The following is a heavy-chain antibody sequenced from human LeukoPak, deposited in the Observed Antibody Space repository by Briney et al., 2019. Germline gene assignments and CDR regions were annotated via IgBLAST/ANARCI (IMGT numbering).Heavy chain of an antibody. V-gene: IGHV4-59*10. D-gene: IGHD3-3*01. CDR3: ARSGYYDFWSGYYTQDFDY. Sequence: KPSETLSLTCAVYGGSFSGYCWSWIRQPPGKGLEWIGRIYTSGSTNYNPSLKSRVTMSVDTSKNQFSLKLSSATAADTAVYYCARSGYYDFWSGYYTQDFDYWGQGTLVTVSS. J-gene: IGHJ4*02. CDR1: GGSFSGYC. CDR2: IYTSGST.